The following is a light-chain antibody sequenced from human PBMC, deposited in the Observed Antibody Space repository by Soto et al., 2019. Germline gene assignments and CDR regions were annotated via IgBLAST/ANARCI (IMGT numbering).Light chain of an antibody. Sequence: QSVLTQPPSASGTPGQRVTISCSGSSSNIGSGFVYWYQQFPGTAPKLLLYSINQRPSGVPARFSGSKSGTSASLAISGLQSEDEADYYCAAWDDDMNGPLFGGGTKLTVL. CDR1: SSNIGSGF. J-gene: IGLJ2*01. CDR3: AAWDDDMNGPL. CDR2: SIN. V-gene: IGLV1-44*01.